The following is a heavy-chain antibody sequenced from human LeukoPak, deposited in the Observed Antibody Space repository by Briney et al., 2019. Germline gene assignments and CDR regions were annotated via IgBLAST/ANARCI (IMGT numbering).Heavy chain of an antibody. CDR1: GYTFTSYY. Sequence: ASVKVSCKASGYTFTSYYMHWVRQAPGQGLEWMGIINPSGGSTSYAQKFQGRVTMTRDTSTSTVYMELSSLRSEDTAVYYCASPGEKDYYFGYWGQGTLVTVSS. J-gene: IGHJ4*02. CDR3: ASPGEKDYYFGY. V-gene: IGHV1-46*01. D-gene: IGHD3-16*01. CDR2: INPSGGST.